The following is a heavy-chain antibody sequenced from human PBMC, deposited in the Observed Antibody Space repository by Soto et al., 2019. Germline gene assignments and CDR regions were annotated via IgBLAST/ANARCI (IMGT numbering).Heavy chain of an antibody. CDR3: AKRSPSGTYYFGD. J-gene: IGHJ4*02. CDR2: IGTTTGDM. V-gene: IGHV3-23*01. CDR1: GFTFSSYA. D-gene: IGHD1-26*01. Sequence: PGGSLRLSCAASGFTFSSYAMTWVRQGPGKGLGWVSSIGTTTGDMLYADSVKGRFTISRDNSRNTLYLQMNSLRTEDTAIYYCAKRSPSGTYYFGDHGQVPLFTVSS.